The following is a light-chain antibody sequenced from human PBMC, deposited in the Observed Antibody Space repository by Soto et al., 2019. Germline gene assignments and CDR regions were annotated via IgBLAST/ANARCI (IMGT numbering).Light chain of an antibody. CDR3: QQYNSYSAT. CDR2: DAS. CDR1: QSISSW. Sequence: DIQMTQSPSTLSASVGDRVTITCRASQSISSWLAWYQQKPGKAPKLLIYDASSLESGVPSRFSGSGSGTEFTLPISSLQADDFATYYCQQYNSYSATFGQGTKLEIK. J-gene: IGKJ2*01. V-gene: IGKV1-5*01.